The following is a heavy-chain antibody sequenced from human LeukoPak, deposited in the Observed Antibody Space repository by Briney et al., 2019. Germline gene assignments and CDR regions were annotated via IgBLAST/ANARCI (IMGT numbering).Heavy chain of an antibody. V-gene: IGHV1-8*03. CDR1: GYTFTSYD. J-gene: IGHJ3*02. D-gene: IGHD1-26*01. CDR2: MNPNSGNT. Sequence: ASVKVSCKASGYTFTSYDINWVRQATGQGLEWMGWMNPNSGNTGYAQKFQGRVTIIRNTSISTAYMELRSLRSDDTAVYYCARDETLEWELLPPAFDIWGQGTMVTVSS. CDR3: ARDETLEWELLPPAFDI.